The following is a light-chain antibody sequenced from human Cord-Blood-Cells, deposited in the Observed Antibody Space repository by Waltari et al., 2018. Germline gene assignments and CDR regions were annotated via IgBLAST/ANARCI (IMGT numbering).Light chain of an antibody. CDR3: CSYAGSYTFVV. J-gene: IGLJ2*01. CDR2: DVS. V-gene: IGLV2-11*01. CDR1: SRDVGGFNY. Sequence: QSSLTQPRSVSGSPGPAVTIPCTGTSRDVGGFNYVSLYQQHPGKAPKLMIYDVSKRPSGVPDRFSGSKSGNTASLTISGLQAEDEADYYCCSYAGSYTFVVFGGGTKLTVL.